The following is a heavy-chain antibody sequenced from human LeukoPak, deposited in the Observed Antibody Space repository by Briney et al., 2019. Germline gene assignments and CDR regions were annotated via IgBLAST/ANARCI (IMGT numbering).Heavy chain of an antibody. CDR3: AREGCSGGSCYHDY. J-gene: IGHJ4*02. CDR1: GGSISSGSNY. CDR2: IHTSGST. Sequence: SQTLSLTCSVSGGSISSGSNYWSWILQPAGKGLEWIGRIHTSGSTNYNLSLKSRVTISGDTSKNQFSLKLSSVTAADTAVYYCAREGCSGGSCYHDYWGQGTLVTVSS. V-gene: IGHV4-61*02. D-gene: IGHD2-15*01.